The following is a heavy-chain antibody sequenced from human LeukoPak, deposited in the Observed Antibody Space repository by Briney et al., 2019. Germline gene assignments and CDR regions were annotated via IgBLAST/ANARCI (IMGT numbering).Heavy chain of an antibody. CDR2: ISGSGAFT. V-gene: IGHV3-23*01. J-gene: IGHJ4*02. CDR3: AKGPTVYSYGSSNYFDY. D-gene: IGHD5-18*01. Sequence: PGGSLRLSCAASGFTFRYYAMSWVRQAPGKGLEWVSSISGSGAFTYYADSVKGRFTISRDNSKNTLYLQMNSLRAEDTAVYYCAKGPTVYSYGSSNYFDYWGQGTLVTVSS. CDR1: GFTFRYYA.